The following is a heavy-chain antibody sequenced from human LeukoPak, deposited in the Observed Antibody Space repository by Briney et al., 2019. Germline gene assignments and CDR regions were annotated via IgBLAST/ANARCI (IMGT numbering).Heavy chain of an antibody. CDR1: GFTFSSYW. CDR2: IRQDGSEK. V-gene: IGHV3-7*05. J-gene: IGHJ4*02. CDR3: ARFSRSESGY. D-gene: IGHD6-25*01. Sequence: GGSLRLSCAASGFTFSSYWMSWVRQAPGKGLEWVGSIRQDGSEKQYVDSVKGRFSISRDNAKNSVFLQMDSLRAEDTAMYYCARFSRSESGYWGQGTLVTVSS.